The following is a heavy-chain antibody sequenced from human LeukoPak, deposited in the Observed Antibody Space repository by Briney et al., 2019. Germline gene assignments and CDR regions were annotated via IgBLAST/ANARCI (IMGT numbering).Heavy chain of an antibody. V-gene: IGHV1-18*01. CDR3: ARREGSGGSLDP. CDR2: ISAYNGNT. J-gene: IGHJ5*02. D-gene: IGHD2-15*01. Sequence: GASVKVSCKASGYTFTSYGISWVRQAPGQGLEWMGWISAYNGNTNYAQKLQGRVTITADKSTSTAYMELSSLRSEDTAVYYCARREGSGGSLDPWGQGTLVTVSS. CDR1: GYTFTSYG.